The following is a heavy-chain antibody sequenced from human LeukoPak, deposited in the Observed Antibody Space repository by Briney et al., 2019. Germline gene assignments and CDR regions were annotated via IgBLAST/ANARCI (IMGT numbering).Heavy chain of an antibody. V-gene: IGHV4-39*07. CDR1: GGSISSSNYY. Sequence: PSETLSLTCTVSGGSISSSNYYWGWIRQPPGKGLEWIGSIYYSGSTYYNPSLKSRVTISVDTSKNQFSLKLSSVTAADTAVYYCARGRSDGDYEELDYYGMDVWGQGTTVTVSS. D-gene: IGHD4-17*01. CDR2: IYYSGST. CDR3: ARGRSDGDYEELDYYGMDV. J-gene: IGHJ6*02.